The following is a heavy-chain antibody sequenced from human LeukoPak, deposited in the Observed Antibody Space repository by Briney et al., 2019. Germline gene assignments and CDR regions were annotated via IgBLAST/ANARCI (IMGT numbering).Heavy chain of an antibody. D-gene: IGHD3-10*01. CDR1: GYTFSDYY. Sequence: ASVKVSCKASGYTFSDYYMHWVRQAPGQGLEWMGWINPNSGVTNYAQKFQGWVTMTRDTSISTAYMELGRLRSDDTAVYYCARVSLIYGSGSYYQSPLTYWGQGTLVTVSS. V-gene: IGHV1-2*04. CDR2: INPNSGVT. CDR3: ARVSLIYGSGSYYQSPLTY. J-gene: IGHJ4*02.